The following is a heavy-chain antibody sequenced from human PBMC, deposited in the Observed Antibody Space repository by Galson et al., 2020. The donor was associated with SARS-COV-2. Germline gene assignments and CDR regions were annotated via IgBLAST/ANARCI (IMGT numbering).Heavy chain of an antibody. CDR2: INPSGGST. CDR3: ARDSGSSDSYYDVWSGYSGLYYYYMDV. V-gene: IGHV1-46*01. D-gene: IGHD3-3*01. Sequence: ASVKVSCKASGYTFTSYYMHWVRQAPGQGLEWMGIINPSGGSTSYAQKFQGRVTMTRDTSTSTVYMELSSLRSEDTAVYYCARDSGSSDSYYDVWSGYSGLYYYYMDVCGKGTTVTVSS. J-gene: IGHJ6*03. CDR1: GYTFTSYY.